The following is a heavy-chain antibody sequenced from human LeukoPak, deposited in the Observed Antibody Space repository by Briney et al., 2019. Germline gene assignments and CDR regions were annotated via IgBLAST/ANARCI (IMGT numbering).Heavy chain of an antibody. Sequence: GGSLRLSCVASGFTLSSHSMNWVRQAPGRGREWVSSISRSSSYIYYADSLEGRFTICRDNDKNLLYLQMNSLRAEDTAVYYCASPTVTTSLDYWGQGTLVTVSS. CDR1: GFTLSSHS. D-gene: IGHD4-17*01. V-gene: IGHV3-21*01. J-gene: IGHJ4*02. CDR2: ISRSSSYI. CDR3: ASPTVTTSLDY.